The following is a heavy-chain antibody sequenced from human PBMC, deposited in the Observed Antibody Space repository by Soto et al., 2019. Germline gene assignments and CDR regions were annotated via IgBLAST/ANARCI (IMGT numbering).Heavy chain of an antibody. Sequence: PSETLSLTCAVSGYSISSGYYWGWIRQPPGKGLEWIGSIYHSGGTYYNPSLKSRVTISVDTSKNQFSLKLSSVTAADTAVYYCATRWDNDAFDIWGQGTMVTVSS. D-gene: IGHD1-26*01. J-gene: IGHJ3*02. CDR3: ATRWDNDAFDI. V-gene: IGHV4-38-2*01. CDR2: IYHSGGT. CDR1: GYSISSGYY.